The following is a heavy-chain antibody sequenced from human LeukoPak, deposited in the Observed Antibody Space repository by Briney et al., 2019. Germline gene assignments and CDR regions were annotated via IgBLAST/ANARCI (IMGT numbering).Heavy chain of an antibody. J-gene: IGHJ4*02. Sequence: SETLSLTCTVSGGSISSSNYYWGWIRQPPGKGLEWIGTIYYSGTTYYNPSLESRVTISVDMSKNQFSLKLSSVTAADTAVYYCAREGDSSGYSWVGFDYWGQGTLVTVSS. D-gene: IGHD3-22*01. CDR3: AREGDSSGYSWVGFDY. CDR2: IYYSGTT. V-gene: IGHV4-39*07. CDR1: GGSISSSNYY.